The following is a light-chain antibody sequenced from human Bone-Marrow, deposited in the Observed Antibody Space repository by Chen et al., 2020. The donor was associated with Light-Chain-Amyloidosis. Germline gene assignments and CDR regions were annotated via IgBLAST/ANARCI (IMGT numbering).Light chain of an antibody. CDR1: NIGSTS. V-gene: IGLV3-21*02. CDR2: DDS. CDR3: HVWDGSGDGPV. J-gene: IGLJ3*02. Sequence: SYVLTQPSSVSVAPGQTATIACGGNNIGSTSVHWYQQTPGQAPLLVVYDDSDRPSGIPERWSGSNAGNTATLTISRVEAGDEADYYCHVWDGSGDGPVFGGGTKLTVL.